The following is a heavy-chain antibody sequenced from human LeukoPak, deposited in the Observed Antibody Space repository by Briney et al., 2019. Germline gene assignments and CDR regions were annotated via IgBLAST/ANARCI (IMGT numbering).Heavy chain of an antibody. D-gene: IGHD4-17*01. CDR1: GGGIRSGGYS. CDR3: ASRGEDDYGDYGDY. J-gene: IGHJ4*02. Sequence: TLSLTGAVSGGGIRSGGYSWRWIRQPPGKGLEWIGYIYHSGSTYYNPSLKSRVTISVDRSKNQFSLRLSSVTAADTAVYYCASRGEDDYGDYGDYWGQGTLVTVSS. CDR2: IYHSGST. V-gene: IGHV4-30-2*01.